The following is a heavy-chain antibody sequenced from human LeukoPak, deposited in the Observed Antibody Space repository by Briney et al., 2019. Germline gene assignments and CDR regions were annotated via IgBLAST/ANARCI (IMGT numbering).Heavy chain of an antibody. CDR3: ARGSSSGYYSGFDY. V-gene: IGHV4-30-4*01. CDR2: IYYSGST. CDR1: GGSISSDDSY. D-gene: IGHD3-22*01. J-gene: IGHJ4*02. Sequence: SETLSLTCTVSGGSISSDDSYWSWIRQPPGKGLEWIGYIYYSGSTYYNPSLKSRVTISVDTSKNQFSLKLSSVTAADTAVYYCARGSSSGYYSGFDYWGQGTLVTVSS.